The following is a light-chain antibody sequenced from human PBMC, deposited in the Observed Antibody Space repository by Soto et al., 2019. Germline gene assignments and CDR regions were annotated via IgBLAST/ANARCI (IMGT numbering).Light chain of an antibody. Sequence: ALTQPPSASGSPGQSVTISCTGTKSDIGVYDFVSWYQHHPGKAPRLIIYEVVQRPSGVPDRFSGSKSGNTASLTVSGLQAADEADYLCKSYAGSNTYVFGSGTKVTVL. CDR3: KSYAGSNTYV. CDR2: EVV. V-gene: IGLV2-8*01. J-gene: IGLJ1*01. CDR1: KSDIGVYDF.